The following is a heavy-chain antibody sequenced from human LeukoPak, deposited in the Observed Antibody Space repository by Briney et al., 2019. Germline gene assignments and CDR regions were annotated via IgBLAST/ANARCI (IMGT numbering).Heavy chain of an antibody. Sequence: ASVKVSCKASGGTFSSYDISWVRQAPGQGLEWMGGIIPIFGTANYAQKFQGRVTITTDESTSTAYMELSSLRSEDTAVYYCAREEVATVVTPGAFDIWGQGTMVTVSS. J-gene: IGHJ3*02. CDR1: GGTFSSYD. CDR2: IIPIFGTA. CDR3: AREEVATVVTPGAFDI. V-gene: IGHV1-69*05. D-gene: IGHD4-23*01.